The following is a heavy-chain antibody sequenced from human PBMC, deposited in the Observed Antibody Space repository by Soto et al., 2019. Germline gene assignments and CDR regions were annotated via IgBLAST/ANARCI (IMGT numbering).Heavy chain of an antibody. CDR1: GFTFSSYS. V-gene: IGHV3-21*01. J-gene: IGHJ5*02. D-gene: IGHD6-25*01. Sequence: LRLSCAAAGFTFSSYSMNWVRQAPGKGLEWVSSISSSSSYIYYADSVKGRFTISRDNAKNSLYLQMNSLRAEDTAVYYCARDSHPGSIDPWGQGTLVTVSS. CDR2: ISSSSSYI. CDR3: ARDSHPGSIDP.